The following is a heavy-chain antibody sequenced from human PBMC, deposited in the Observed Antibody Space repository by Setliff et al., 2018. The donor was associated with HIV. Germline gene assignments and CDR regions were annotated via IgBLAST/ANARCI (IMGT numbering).Heavy chain of an antibody. Sequence: ASVKVSCKASGGAFSSYAISRVRQAPGQGLEWMGGIIPIFDTANYAQKFQGRVTITADESTSTAYMELSSLRSEDTAVYYCARDAWVEFLEWTFYGMDVWGQGTTVTVSS. CDR3: ARDAWVEFLEWTFYGMDV. J-gene: IGHJ6*02. CDR2: IIPIFDTA. CDR1: GGAFSSYA. V-gene: IGHV1-69*13. D-gene: IGHD3-3*02.